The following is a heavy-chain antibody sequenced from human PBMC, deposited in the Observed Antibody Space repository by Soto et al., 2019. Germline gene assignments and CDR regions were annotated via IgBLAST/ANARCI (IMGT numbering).Heavy chain of an antibody. CDR1: GFTFSSYA. J-gene: IGHJ5*02. V-gene: IGHV3-30-3*01. CDR2: ISYDGSNK. D-gene: IGHD3-3*01. CDR3: ARDGLPDDFRSGGYWFDP. Sequence: PGGSLRLSCAASGFTFSSYAMHWFRQAPGKGLEWVAVISYDGSNKYYADSVKGRFTISRDNSKNTLYMQMDSLRLEDTGVYYCARDGLPDDFRSGGYWFDPWGQGTQVTVSS.